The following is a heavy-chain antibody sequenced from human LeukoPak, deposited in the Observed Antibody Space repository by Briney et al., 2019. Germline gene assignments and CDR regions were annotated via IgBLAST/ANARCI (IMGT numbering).Heavy chain of an antibody. D-gene: IGHD3-10*01. CDR1: GGSIRSGGYS. V-gene: IGHV4-30-2*01. Sequence: PSETLSLTCAVSGGSIRSGGYSWSWIRQPPGKGLGWMVYIYHSGGTYYNPSLKSRVTISVDRSKNQFSLKLSSVTAADTAVYYCARGWFGELLYPYYFDYWGQGTLVTVSS. CDR3: ARGWFGELLYPYYFDY. CDR2: IYHSGGT. J-gene: IGHJ4*02.